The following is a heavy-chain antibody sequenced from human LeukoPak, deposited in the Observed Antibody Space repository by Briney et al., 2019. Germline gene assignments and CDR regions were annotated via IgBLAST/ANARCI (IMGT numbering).Heavy chain of an antibody. Sequence: PGKSLRLSCAASGFNFRNYGMHWVRQAPGKGLEWVAVIWYDGSNKYYVDSVEGRFTISRDNSKNTLYLQMNSLRAEDTAVYYCAKLCVDSSGYYYVQDAFDIWGQGTMVTVSS. D-gene: IGHD3-22*01. CDR1: GFNFRNYG. V-gene: IGHV3-33*06. CDR3: AKLCVDSSGYYYVQDAFDI. J-gene: IGHJ3*02. CDR2: IWYDGSNK.